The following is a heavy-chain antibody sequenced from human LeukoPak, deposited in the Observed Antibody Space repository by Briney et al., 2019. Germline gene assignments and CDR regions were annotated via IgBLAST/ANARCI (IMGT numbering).Heavy chain of an antibody. D-gene: IGHD3-22*01. V-gene: IGHV3-11*01. Sequence: SGGSLRLSCAASGFTFSDYYMNWIRQSPGKGLEWVSYISNSGSIIYYADSVKGRFTISRDNAKNSLYLQMNSLRAEDTAVYYCAKDSAYDSSGYYQTLFDYWGQGTLVTVSS. CDR3: AKDSAYDSSGYYQTLFDY. CDR1: GFTFSDYY. CDR2: ISNSGSII. J-gene: IGHJ4*02.